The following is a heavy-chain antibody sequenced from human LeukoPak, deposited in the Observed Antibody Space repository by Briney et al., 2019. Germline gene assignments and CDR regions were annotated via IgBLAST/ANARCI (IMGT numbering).Heavy chain of an antibody. CDR3: AKDESYYRNSYFDY. D-gene: IGHD1-26*01. CDR1: GLTFSSHW. V-gene: IGHV3-74*01. Sequence: QPGGSLRLSCAASGLTFSSHWMHWVRQAPGKGLVWVSRITNDGSSTTYADSVKGRFIISRDNSKNTLSLQMNSLRAEDTAVYYCAKDESYYRNSYFDYWGQGTLVTVSS. CDR2: ITNDGSST. J-gene: IGHJ4*02.